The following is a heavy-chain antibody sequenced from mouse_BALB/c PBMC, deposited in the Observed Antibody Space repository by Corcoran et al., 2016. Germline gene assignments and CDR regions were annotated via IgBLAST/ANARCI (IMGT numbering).Heavy chain of an antibody. J-gene: IGHJ3*01. V-gene: IGHV9-1*02. D-gene: IGHD2-14*01. CDR1: GYTFTNYG. CDR3: ARPYYRYEDWFAY. CDR2: INTYTGEP. Sequence: QIQLVQSGPELKKPGETVKISCKASGYTFTNYGMNWVKQAPGKGLKWMGWINTYTGEPTYADDFKGRFAFSLETSASTAYLQINNLKNEDMATYFCARPYYRYEDWFAYWGQGTLVTVSA.